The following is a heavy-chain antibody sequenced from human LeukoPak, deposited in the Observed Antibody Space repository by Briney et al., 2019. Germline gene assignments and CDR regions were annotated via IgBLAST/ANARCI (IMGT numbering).Heavy chain of an antibody. Sequence: PSETLSLTCAVYGGSFSGYYWSWIRQPPGKGLEWIGEINHSGSTNYNPSLKSRVTISVDTSKNQFSLKLSSVTAADTAVYYCSRDSPPYCSSTSSRFHYYMDVWGKGTTVTVSS. J-gene: IGHJ6*03. D-gene: IGHD2-2*01. CDR1: GGSFSGYY. CDR2: INHSGST. CDR3: SRDSPPYCSSTSSRFHYYMDV. V-gene: IGHV4-34*01.